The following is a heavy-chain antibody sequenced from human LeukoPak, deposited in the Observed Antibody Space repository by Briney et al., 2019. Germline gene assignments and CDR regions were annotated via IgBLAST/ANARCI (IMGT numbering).Heavy chain of an antibody. J-gene: IGHJ4*02. CDR1: GSTFSSYG. Sequence: GGSLRLSCAASGSTFSSYGMHWVRQAPGKGLEWVAVIWYDGSNKYYADSVKGRFTISRDNSKNTLYLQMNSLRAEDTAVYYCARDSLGGWPPIPYFDYWGQGTLVTVSS. D-gene: IGHD6-19*01. CDR3: ARDSLGGWPPIPYFDY. V-gene: IGHV3-33*01. CDR2: IWYDGSNK.